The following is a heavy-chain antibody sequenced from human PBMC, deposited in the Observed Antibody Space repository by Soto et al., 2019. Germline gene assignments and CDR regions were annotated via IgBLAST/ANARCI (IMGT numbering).Heavy chain of an antibody. CDR3: ARLIGDHVEWLSGFDY. CDR2: IYPGDSDT. V-gene: IGHV5-51*01. D-gene: IGHD3-3*01. J-gene: IGHJ4*02. CDR1: GYSFTSYW. Sequence: GESLKISCKGSGYSFTSYWIGWVRQMPGKGLEWMGIIYPGDSDTRYSPSFQGQVTISADKSISTAYLQWSSLKASDTAMYYCARLIGDHVEWLSGFDYWGQGTLVTVSS.